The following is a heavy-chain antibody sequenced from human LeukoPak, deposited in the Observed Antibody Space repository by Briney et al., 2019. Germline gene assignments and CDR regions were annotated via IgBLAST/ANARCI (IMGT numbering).Heavy chain of an antibody. D-gene: IGHD3-3*01. CDR1: GGSISSSSYY. J-gene: IGHJ6*03. Sequence: PSETLSLTCTVSGGSISSSSYYWGWIRQPPGKGLEWIGSIYYSGSTYYNPSLKSRVTISVDTSKNQFSLKLSSVTAADTAVYYCARQTYYDFWSGSSHYYYYMDVWGKGTTVTVSS. CDR2: IYYSGST. CDR3: ARQTYYDFWSGSSHYYYYMDV. V-gene: IGHV4-39*01.